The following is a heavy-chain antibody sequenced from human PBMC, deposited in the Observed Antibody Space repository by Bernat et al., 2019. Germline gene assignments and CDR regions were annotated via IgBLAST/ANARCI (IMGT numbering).Heavy chain of an antibody. Sequence: EVQLLESGGGLVQPGGSLRLSCAASGFTFSSYAMSWVRQAPGKGLEWVSAISGSGGSTYYADSVKGRFTISRDNSKNTLYLQMNSLRAEDTAVYYCAKEEPDYSSSWYLSFPRENYFDYWGQGTLVTVSS. CDR3: AKEEPDYSSSWYLSFPRENYFDY. V-gene: IGHV3-23*01. CDR1: GFTFSSYA. CDR2: ISGSGGST. J-gene: IGHJ4*02. D-gene: IGHD6-13*01.